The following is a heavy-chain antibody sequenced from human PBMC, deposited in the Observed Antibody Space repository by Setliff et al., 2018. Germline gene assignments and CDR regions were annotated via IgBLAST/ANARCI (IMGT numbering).Heavy chain of an antibody. CDR3: ARVHSGTYGY. Sequence: GGSLRLSCAASGFTFSSYEMNWVRQAPGKGLEWVSYISSRGSTIYYADSVKGRFTIFRDSAKNSLYLQMNSLRAEDTAVYYCARVHSGTYGYWGQGTLVTVSS. J-gene: IGHJ4*02. CDR1: GFTFSSYE. V-gene: IGHV3-48*03. CDR2: ISSRGSTI. D-gene: IGHD1-26*01.